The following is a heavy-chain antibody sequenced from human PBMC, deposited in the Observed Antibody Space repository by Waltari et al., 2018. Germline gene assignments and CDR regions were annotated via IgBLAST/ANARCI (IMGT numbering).Heavy chain of an antibody. CDR3: VRESPIAVAGS. CDR2: IGGGGCHI. CDR1: GFPFTNYP. V-gene: IGHV3-23*01. D-gene: IGHD6-19*01. J-gene: IGHJ4*02. Sequence: EVQLLESGGGLVQPGGSLTLSCAASGFPFTNYPMSWVRQAPGKGLEWVSAIGGGGCHIYYADSVNGRFTISRDNSNNTVYLQMNSLRVDDTAVYYCVRESPIAVAGSWGQGTLVTVSS.